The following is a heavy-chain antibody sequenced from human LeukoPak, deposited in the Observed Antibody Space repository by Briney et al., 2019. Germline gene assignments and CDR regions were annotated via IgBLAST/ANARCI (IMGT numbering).Heavy chain of an antibody. J-gene: IGHJ4*02. Sequence: PGGSLRLSCATSGFTFSSYPMNWVRQAPGMRLEWVSYISTSSGIIYYADSVKGRFTISRDNAKNSLYLQMNNLGAEDTAVYYCARSLGYCSGGSCYSLDYFDYWGQGTVVSVSS. CDR2: ISTSSGII. CDR3: ARSLGYCSGGSCYSLDYFDY. CDR1: GFTFSSYP. D-gene: IGHD2-15*01. V-gene: IGHV3-48*01.